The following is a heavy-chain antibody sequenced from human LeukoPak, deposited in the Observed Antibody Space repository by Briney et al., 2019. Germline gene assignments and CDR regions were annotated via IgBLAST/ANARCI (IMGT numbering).Heavy chain of an antibody. CDR3: ARRGSGYTEPIDY. D-gene: IGHD5-12*01. V-gene: IGHV3-21*01. CDR2: ISSSSSYI. J-gene: IGHJ4*02. CDR1: GFTLSSYS. Sequence: GGSLRLSCAGSGFTLSSYSMDWVRQAPGKGLEWVSSISSSSSYIYYADSVKGRFTISRDNAKNSLYLQMNSLRAEDTAVYYCARRGSGYTEPIDYWGQGTLVTVSS.